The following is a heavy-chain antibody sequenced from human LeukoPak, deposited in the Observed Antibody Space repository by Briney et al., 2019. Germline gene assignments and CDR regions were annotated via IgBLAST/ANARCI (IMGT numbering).Heavy chain of an antibody. CDR2: IWYDGSNK. D-gene: IGHD6-19*01. CDR3: ARGGKESSGWYGVDY. J-gene: IGHJ4*02. Sequence: GRSLRLSCAASGFTFSSYGMHWVRQAPGKGLGWVAVIWYDGSNKYYADSVKGRFTISRYNSKNTLYLQMNSLRAEDTAVYYCARGGKESSGWYGVDYWGQGTLVTGSS. CDR1: GFTFSSYG. V-gene: IGHV3-33*01.